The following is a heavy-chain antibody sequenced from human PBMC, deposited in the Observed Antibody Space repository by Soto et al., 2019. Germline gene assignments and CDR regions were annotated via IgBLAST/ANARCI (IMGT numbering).Heavy chain of an antibody. Sequence: GGSLRLSCAASGFTFSDYYMSWIRQAPGKGLEWVSYISSSGSTTYYADSVKGRFTISRDNSKNTLYLQMNSLRAEDTAVYYCAKARYDSSGHHYYGMDVWGQGTTVTVSS. CDR2: ISSSGSTT. J-gene: IGHJ6*02. CDR3: AKARYDSSGHHYYGMDV. D-gene: IGHD3-22*01. CDR1: GFTFSDYY. V-gene: IGHV3-11*01.